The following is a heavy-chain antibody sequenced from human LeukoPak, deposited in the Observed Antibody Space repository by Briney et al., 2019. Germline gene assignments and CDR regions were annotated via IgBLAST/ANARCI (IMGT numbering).Heavy chain of an antibody. D-gene: IGHD3-3*01. Sequence: PGGSLRLSCAASGFTFSSYGMHWVRQAPGKGLEWVAVISYDGSNKYYADSVKGRFTISRDNSKNTLYLQMNSLRAEDTAVYYCARGGVMVPYYDFWSGYSGDYGMDVWGQGTTVTVSS. J-gene: IGHJ6*02. V-gene: IGHV3-30*19. CDR3: ARGGVMVPYYDFWSGYSGDYGMDV. CDR1: GFTFSSYG. CDR2: ISYDGSNK.